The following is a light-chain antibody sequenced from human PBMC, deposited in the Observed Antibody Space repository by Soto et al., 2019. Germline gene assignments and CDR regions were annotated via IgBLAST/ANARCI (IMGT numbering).Light chain of an antibody. Sequence: EFVLTQSPGTLSLSPGERATLSCRASQSVSNSNLAWYQQKPGQAPRPLIYGASNRATGVPDRFSGSESGTDFTLTISRLEPEDFAVYYCQQYCDSLPVTFGPGTKVEIK. CDR1: QSVSNSN. CDR2: GAS. CDR3: QQYCDSLPVT. V-gene: IGKV3-20*01. J-gene: IGKJ3*01.